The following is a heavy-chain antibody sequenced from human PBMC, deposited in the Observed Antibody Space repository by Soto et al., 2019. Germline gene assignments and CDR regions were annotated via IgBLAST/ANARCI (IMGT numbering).Heavy chain of an antibody. CDR3: ASVRSGSYYSWFDT. V-gene: IGHV4-34*01. J-gene: IGHJ5*02. CDR2: INHSGST. D-gene: IGHD3-10*01. CDR1: GGSFSGYY. Sequence: SETLSLTCAVYGGSFSGYYWSWIRQPPGKGLEWIGEINHSGSTNYNPSLKSRVTISVDTSKNQFSLKLSSVTAADTAVYYCASVRSGSYYSWFDTWGQGTLVTVSS.